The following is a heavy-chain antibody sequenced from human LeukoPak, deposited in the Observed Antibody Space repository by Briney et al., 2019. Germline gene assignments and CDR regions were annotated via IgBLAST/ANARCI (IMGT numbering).Heavy chain of an antibody. D-gene: IGHD3-3*01. CDR3: ARVSARNTIFGTDFDY. V-gene: IGHV3-30-3*01. CDR2: ISYDGSNK. J-gene: IGHJ4*02. CDR1: GFTFSSYS. Sequence: GGSLRLSCAASGFTFSSYSMHWVRRAPGKGLEWVAIISYDGSNKYYADSVKGRLTISRDNSKNTLYLQINSVRPEDTALYYCARVSARNTIFGTDFDYWGQGTLVTVSS.